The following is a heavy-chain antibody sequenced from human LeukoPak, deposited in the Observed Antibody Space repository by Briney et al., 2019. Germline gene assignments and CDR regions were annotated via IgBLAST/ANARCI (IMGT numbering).Heavy chain of an antibody. CDR2: IIPIFGTA. D-gene: IGHD3-22*01. CDR3: ARTRPSTMIVVVITSSWFDP. Sequence: GASVKVSCKASGGTFSSYAISWVRQAPGQGLEWMGGIIPIFGTANYAQKFQGRVTITADESTSTAYMELSSLRSEDTAVYYCARTRPSTMIVVVITSSWFDPWGQGTLVTVSS. CDR1: GGTFSSYA. V-gene: IGHV1-69*13. J-gene: IGHJ5*02.